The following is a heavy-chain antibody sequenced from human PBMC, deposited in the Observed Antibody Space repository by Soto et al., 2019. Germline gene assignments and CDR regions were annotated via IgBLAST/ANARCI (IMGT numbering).Heavy chain of an antibody. D-gene: IGHD4-17*01. V-gene: IGHV4-30-4*01. CDR2: IFVSGST. CDR1: GGSISGGVYY. CDR3: AREIIPLTTDWYFDL. Sequence: QVQLQESGPGLVKPSQTLSLTCTVSGGSISGGVYYWSWIRQPPGKGLEWIGYIFVSGSTYYHPSLKSRVTISVDTSKNQFTLRLSSVTAADTAVYYCAREIIPLTTDWYFDLWGRGTLVTVSS. J-gene: IGHJ2*01.